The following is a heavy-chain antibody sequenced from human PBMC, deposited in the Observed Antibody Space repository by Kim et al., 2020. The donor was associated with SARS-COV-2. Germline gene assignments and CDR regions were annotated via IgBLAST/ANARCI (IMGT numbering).Heavy chain of an antibody. Sequence: GGSLRLSCAASGFTFSSYSMNWVRQAPGKGLEWVSSISSSSSYIYYADSVKGRFTISRDNAKNSLYLQMNSLRAEDTAVYYCARDLVGYGSGYDVDYWGQGTLVTVSS. V-gene: IGHV3-21*01. CDR3: ARDLVGYGSGYDVDY. CDR1: GFTFSSYS. J-gene: IGHJ4*02. D-gene: IGHD5-12*01. CDR2: ISSSSSYI.